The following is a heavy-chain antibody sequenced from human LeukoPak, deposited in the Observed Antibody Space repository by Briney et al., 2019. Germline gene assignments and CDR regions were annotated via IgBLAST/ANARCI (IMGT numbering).Heavy chain of an antibody. CDR3: ARFYDSSGYYYFDY. CDR2: ISSSSSYI. D-gene: IGHD3-22*01. J-gene: IGHJ4*02. Sequence: GGSLRLSCAASGFTFSSYCMNWVRQAPGKGLEWVSSISSSSSYIYYADSVKGRFTISRDNAKNSLYLQMNSRRAEDTAVHYCARFYDSSGYYYFDYWGQGTLVTVSS. V-gene: IGHV3-21*01. CDR1: GFTFSSYC.